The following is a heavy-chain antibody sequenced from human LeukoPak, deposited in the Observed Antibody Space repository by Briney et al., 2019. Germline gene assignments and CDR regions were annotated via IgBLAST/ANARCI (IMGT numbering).Heavy chain of an antibody. CDR1: GFTFSSYA. J-gene: IGHJ5*02. D-gene: IGHD2-2*01. Sequence: GVSLRLSCAASGFTFSSYAMSWLRQAPGKGLEWVSAISGSGGSTYYADSVRGRFTISRDNSKNTLYLQMNSLRAEDTAVYYCAKDRWSSTSMRWFGPWGQGTLVTVSS. CDR2: ISGSGGST. CDR3: AKDRWSSTSMRWFGP. V-gene: IGHV3-23*01.